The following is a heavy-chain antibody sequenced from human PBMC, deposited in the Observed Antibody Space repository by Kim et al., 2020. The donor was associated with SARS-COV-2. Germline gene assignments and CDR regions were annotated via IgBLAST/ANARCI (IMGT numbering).Heavy chain of an antibody. J-gene: IGHJ4*02. V-gene: IGHV3-23*01. D-gene: IGHD3-3*01. Sequence: GGSLRLSCAASGFTFSSYAMSWVRQAPGKGLEWVSAISGSGGSTYYADSVKGRFTISRDNSKNTLYLQMNSLRAEDTAVYYCAKGERVLRFLEWLDYFDYWGQGTLVTVSS. CDR1: GFTFSSYA. CDR2: ISGSGGST. CDR3: AKGERVLRFLEWLDYFDY.